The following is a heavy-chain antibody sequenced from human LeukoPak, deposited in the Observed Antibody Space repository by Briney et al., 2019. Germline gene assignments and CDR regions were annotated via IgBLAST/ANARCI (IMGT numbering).Heavy chain of an antibody. Sequence: SVKVSCKASGYTFTSYGITWVRQAPGQGLEWMGGIIPIFGTANYAQKFQGRVTITADKSTSTAYMELSSLRSEDTAVYYCAREQFRSSGYYSLGGWGQGTLVTVSS. CDR1: GYTFTSYG. D-gene: IGHD3-22*01. J-gene: IGHJ4*02. V-gene: IGHV1-69*06. CDR2: IIPIFGTA. CDR3: AREQFRSSGYYSLGG.